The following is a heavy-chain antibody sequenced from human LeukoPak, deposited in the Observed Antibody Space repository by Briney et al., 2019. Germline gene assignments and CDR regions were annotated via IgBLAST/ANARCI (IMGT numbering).Heavy chain of an antibody. J-gene: IGHJ4*02. CDR1: GGSISSTGYY. CDR2: IDNSGST. Sequence: SSETLSLACTVSGGSISSTGYYWTWIRQPAGKGLEWIGHIDNSGSTNCNPSLKSRVTISVDTSKNQFSLKLSSVTAADTAVYYCARVIVWFGESVFDYWGQGTLVTVSS. D-gene: IGHD3-10*01. V-gene: IGHV4-61*09. CDR3: ARVIVWFGESVFDY.